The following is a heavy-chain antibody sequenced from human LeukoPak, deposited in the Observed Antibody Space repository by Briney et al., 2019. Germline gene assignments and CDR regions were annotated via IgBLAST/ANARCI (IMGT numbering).Heavy chain of an antibody. CDR2: MNPNSGNT. CDR1: GYTLTSYD. Sequence: ASVKVSCKASGYTLTSYDINWVRQATGQGLEWMGWMNPNSGNTGYAQKFQGRVTMTRNTSISTAYMELSSLRSEDTAVYYCARAGDIVLMVYAVDPYYFDYWGQGTLVNVSS. D-gene: IGHD2-8*01. J-gene: IGHJ4*02. CDR3: ARAGDIVLMVYAVDPYYFDY. V-gene: IGHV1-8*01.